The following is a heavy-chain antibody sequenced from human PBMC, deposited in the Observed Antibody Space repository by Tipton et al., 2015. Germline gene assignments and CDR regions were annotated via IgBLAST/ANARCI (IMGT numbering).Heavy chain of an antibody. CDR3: ARESQAAADTWVYYYGLNV. CDR2: TYYRSQWFN. J-gene: IGHJ6*02. D-gene: IGHD6-25*01. CDR1: GDSVSTESSA. Sequence: PGLVKPSQNLSLTCAISGDSVSTESSAWNWIRQSPSRGLEWLGRTYYRSQWFNDYAVAVDSRITISADISKNQFSLQLTSVTPEDTAVYYCARESQAAADTWVYYYGLNVWGQGTTVTVSS. V-gene: IGHV6-1*01.